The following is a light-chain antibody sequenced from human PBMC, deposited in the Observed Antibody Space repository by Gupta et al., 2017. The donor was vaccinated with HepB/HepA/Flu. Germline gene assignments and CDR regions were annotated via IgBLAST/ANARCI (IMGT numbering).Light chain of an antibody. CDR3: ACWDDSLNGWV. V-gene: IGLV1-44*01. J-gene: IGLJ3*02. CDR2: GNN. CDR1: SPNIGRNT. Sequence: SVLTQSPSATGTPGQSVTISCSGSSPNIGRNTVDWYHQRPETAPKLLIFGNNRRPSGVPDRVSGSKSGSSASLAISGLQSEDEGNYYCACWDDSLNGWVFGGGTKLTVL.